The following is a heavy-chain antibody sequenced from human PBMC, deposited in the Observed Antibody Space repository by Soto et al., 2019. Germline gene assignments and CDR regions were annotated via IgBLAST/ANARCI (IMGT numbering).Heavy chain of an antibody. V-gene: IGHV3-23*01. CDR2: ISGSGGST. CDR1: GFTFSSYA. Sequence: PGGSLRLSCAAPGFTFSSYAMNWVRQAPGKGLEWVSVISGSGGSTYYADSVKGRFTISRDNSKNTLYLQMNSLRVEDTAVYYCASRSSGWYFDYWGQGTLVTVSS. J-gene: IGHJ4*02. D-gene: IGHD6-19*01. CDR3: ASRSSGWYFDY.